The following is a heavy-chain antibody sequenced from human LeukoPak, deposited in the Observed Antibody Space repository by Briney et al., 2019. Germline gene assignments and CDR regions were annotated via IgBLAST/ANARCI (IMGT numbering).Heavy chain of an antibody. CDR1: GGSISSSSYY. Sequence: SETLSLTCTVSGGSISSSSYYWGWIRQPPGKGLEWIGSIYYSGSTYYNPSLKSRVTISVDTSKNQFSLKLSSVTAADTAVYYCASTVGAIAVAGAYWGQGTLVTVSS. V-gene: IGHV4-39*01. J-gene: IGHJ4*02. D-gene: IGHD6-19*01. CDR2: IYYSGST. CDR3: ASTVGAIAVAGAY.